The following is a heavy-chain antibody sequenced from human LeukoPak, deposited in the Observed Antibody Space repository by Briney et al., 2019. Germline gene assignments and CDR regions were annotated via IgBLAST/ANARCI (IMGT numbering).Heavy chain of an antibody. CDR2: IYTGDSNT. J-gene: IGHJ3*02. D-gene: IGHD3-9*01. CDR1: GYTFSNYW. V-gene: IGHV5-51*01. Sequence: GESLKISRKASGYTFSNYWVGWVRQMPGKGLEWMGIIYTGDSNTRYSPSFEGQVLISADKSISTVYLHWGSLEASDTAMYFCARRGSLTSDAVDIWGQGTLVSV. CDR3: ARRGSLTSDAVDI.